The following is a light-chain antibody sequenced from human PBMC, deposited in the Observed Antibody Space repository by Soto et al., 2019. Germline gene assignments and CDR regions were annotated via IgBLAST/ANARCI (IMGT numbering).Light chain of an antibody. CDR1: SGDVAIYDL. J-gene: IGLJ3*02. Sequence: QSALTQPASVSGSPGQSITISCTGTSGDVAIYDLVSWYQQYPGKAPQLIIYEVTKRPSGVSNRFSGSKSGNTASLTNSGLQAEDEGDYYCSSYAGTVTLVFGGGTKLTVL. CDR2: EVT. CDR3: SSYAGTVTLV. V-gene: IGLV2-23*02.